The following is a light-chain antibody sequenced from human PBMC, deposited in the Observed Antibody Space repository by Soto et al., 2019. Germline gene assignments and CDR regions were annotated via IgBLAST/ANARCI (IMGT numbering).Light chain of an antibody. CDR1: ASNIGSNF. CDR3: ATWDDNVKGPV. V-gene: IGLV1-44*01. Sequence: QSVLTQPPSASGPPGQRVTISCSGRASNIGSNFVSWYQVVPGTAPKLLIYTNSHRPSGVPDRFSGSRSGTSASLDISGLQSDDEADYLCATWDDNVKGPVFGGGTKLTVL. J-gene: IGLJ2*01. CDR2: TNS.